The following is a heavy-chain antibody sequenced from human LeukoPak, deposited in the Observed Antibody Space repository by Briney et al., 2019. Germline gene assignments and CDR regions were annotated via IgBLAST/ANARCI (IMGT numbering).Heavy chain of an antibody. CDR3: AKGKGSSGWFD. V-gene: IGHV3-23*01. D-gene: IGHD6-19*01. Sequence: GGSLRLSCAASGFTFSTYAMRCVGQAQGRGMEGVSAVSDSGSGTYYAHSVKGRFTISRDNSKNTLYLQMTSLRAEDTALYYCAKGKGSSGWFDWGQGTLVTVSS. CDR1: GFTFSTYA. CDR2: VSDSGSGT. J-gene: IGHJ4*02.